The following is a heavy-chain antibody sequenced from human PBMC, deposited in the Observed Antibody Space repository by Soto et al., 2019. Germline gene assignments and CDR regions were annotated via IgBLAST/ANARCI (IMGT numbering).Heavy chain of an antibody. J-gene: IGHJ3*01. Sequence: GGSLRLSCAAPGFTFSSYAMSWVRLAPGKGLEWVSAISGSGCSTYYADSVKGRFTISRENSKNTLYQQMNSRRAEDTAVYYCAKEGRGLHGPKNAFDVWGQGTMVTVSS. CDR3: AKEGRGLHGPKNAFDV. CDR1: GFTFSSYA. CDR2: ISGSGCST. D-gene: IGHD3-10*01. V-gene: IGHV3-23*01.